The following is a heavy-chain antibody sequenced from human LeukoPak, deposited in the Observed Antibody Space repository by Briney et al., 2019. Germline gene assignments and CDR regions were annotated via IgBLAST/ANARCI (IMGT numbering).Heavy chain of an antibody. CDR3: ARASNYYGSGSYYNVGFDY. J-gene: IGHJ4*02. V-gene: IGHV1-69*04. CDR1: GGTFSSYA. CDR2: IIPILGIA. D-gene: IGHD3-10*01. Sequence: SVKVSCKASGGTFSSYAISWVRQAPGQGLEWMGRIIPILGIANYAQKFQGRVTITADKSTGTAYMELSSLRSEDTAVYYCARASNYYGSGSYYNVGFDYWGQGTLVTVSS.